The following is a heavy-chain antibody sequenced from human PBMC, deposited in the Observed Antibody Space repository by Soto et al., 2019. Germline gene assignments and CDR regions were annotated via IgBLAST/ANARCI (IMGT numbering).Heavy chain of an antibody. Sequence: SETLSLTCTGSGGSISSYYWSWIRQPPGKGLEWIGYIYYSGSTNYNPSLKSRVTISVDTSKNQFSLKLSSVTAADTAVYYCARRYAGTFDYWGQGNLVTVSS. D-gene: IGHD6-13*01. CDR3: ARRYAGTFDY. J-gene: IGHJ4*02. CDR2: IYYSGST. CDR1: GGSISSYY. V-gene: IGHV4-59*08.